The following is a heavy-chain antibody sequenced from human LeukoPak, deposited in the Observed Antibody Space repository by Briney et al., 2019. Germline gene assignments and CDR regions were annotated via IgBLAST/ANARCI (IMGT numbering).Heavy chain of an antibody. D-gene: IGHD3-3*01. CDR2: INHSGST. CDR1: GGSFSGYY. J-gene: IGHJ6*03. Sequence: PSETLSLTCAVYGGSFSGYYWSWIRQPPGKGLEWIGEINHSGSTNYNPSLKGRVTISVDTSKNQFSLKLSSVTAADTAVYYCARAAKILEWLDHYYYYMDVWGKGTTVTVSS. V-gene: IGHV4-34*01. CDR3: ARAAKILEWLDHYYYYMDV.